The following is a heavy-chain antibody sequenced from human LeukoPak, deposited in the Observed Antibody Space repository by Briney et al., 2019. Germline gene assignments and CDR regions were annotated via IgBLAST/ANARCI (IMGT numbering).Heavy chain of an antibody. CDR1: GGTFSSYA. D-gene: IGHD2-21*02. Sequence: SVKVSCKASGGTFSSYAISWVRQAPGQGLEWMGRIIPILGIANYAQKFQGRVTITADKSTSTAYMELSSLRSEDTAVYYCASPDCVGDCPQEAFDIWGQGTMVTVSS. J-gene: IGHJ3*02. V-gene: IGHV1-69*04. CDR2: IIPILGIA. CDR3: ASPDCVGDCPQEAFDI.